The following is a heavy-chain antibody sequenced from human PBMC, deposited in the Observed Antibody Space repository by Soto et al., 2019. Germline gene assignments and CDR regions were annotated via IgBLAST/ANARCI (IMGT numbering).Heavy chain of an antibody. J-gene: IGHJ4*02. D-gene: IGHD1-26*01. CDR2: IYYSGTT. CDR1: GCSISSSSG. V-gene: IGHV4-28*01. CDR3: RIREIKGAIGY. Sequence: LCVRWGVFGCSISSSSGWGWMRQHQGKGMEWIGYIYYSGTTYYNPSLKSRVTMSVDTSKNQFSLKLTSVTAVYTAFYCCRIREIKGAIGYCGEVTLVTXSS.